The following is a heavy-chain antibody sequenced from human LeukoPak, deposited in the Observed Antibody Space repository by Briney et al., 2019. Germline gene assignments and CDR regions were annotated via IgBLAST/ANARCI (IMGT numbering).Heavy chain of an antibody. Sequence: SETLSLTCTVSGGSISSCYWTWVRQPARGGLEWIGRIYTPGHTDCNPSLKSRVTMSVDTSKNQFSLKLSSMTAADTAVYYCARSGNSGNYGFNYGGQRTLVSVSS. V-gene: IGHV4-4*07. CDR2: IYTPGHT. CDR1: GGSISSCY. D-gene: IGHD3-10*01. CDR3: ARSGNSGNYGFNY. J-gene: IGHJ4*02.